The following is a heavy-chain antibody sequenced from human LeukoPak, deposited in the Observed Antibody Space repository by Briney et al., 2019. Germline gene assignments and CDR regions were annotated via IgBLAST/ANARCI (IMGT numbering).Heavy chain of an antibody. V-gene: IGHV3-66*01. J-gene: IGHJ4*02. CDR1: GFTVSSNY. CDR3: ARVGDGYNYDFDY. CDR2: IYSGGST. D-gene: IGHD5-24*01. Sequence: GGSLRLTCAASGFTVSSNYMSWVRQAPGKVLEGVSVIYSGGSTYYADSVKGRFTISRDNSKNTLYLQMNSLRAEDTAVYYCARVGDGYNYDFDYWGQGTLVTVSS.